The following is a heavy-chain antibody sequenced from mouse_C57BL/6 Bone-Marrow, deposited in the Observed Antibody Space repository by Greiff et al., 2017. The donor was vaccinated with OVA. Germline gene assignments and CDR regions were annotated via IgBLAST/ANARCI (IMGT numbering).Heavy chain of an antibody. V-gene: IGHV1-50*01. D-gene: IGHD1-1*01. J-gene: IGHJ2*01. CDR2: IDPSDSYT. Sequence: QVHVKQPGAELVKPGASVKLSCKASGYTFTSYWMQWVKQRPGQGLEWIGEIDPSDSYTNYNQKFKGKATLTVDTSSSTAYMQLSSLTSEDSAVYYCARRGYGVDYWGQGTTLTVSS. CDR3: ARRGYGVDY. CDR1: GYTFTSYW.